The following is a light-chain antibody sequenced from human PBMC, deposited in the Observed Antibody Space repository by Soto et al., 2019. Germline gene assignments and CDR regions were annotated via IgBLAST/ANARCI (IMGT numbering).Light chain of an antibody. CDR3: QPATSSPLT. J-gene: IGKJ4*01. CDR1: QGISSW. Sequence: DIQMTQSPSSVSASVGDRVTITCRTRQGISSWLAWYQQKPGKAPKLLIYTASSLQSGVPSRFSGSAAGTDFTLTISSLQPEDFATYYCQPATSSPLTFGGGTKVEIK. CDR2: TAS. V-gene: IGKV1-12*01.